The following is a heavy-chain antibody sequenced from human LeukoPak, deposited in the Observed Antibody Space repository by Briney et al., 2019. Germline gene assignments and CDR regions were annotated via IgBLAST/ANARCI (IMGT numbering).Heavy chain of an antibody. J-gene: IGHJ3*02. CDR1: GGTFSSYA. D-gene: IGHD2-15*01. CDR3: ARGYCSGGSYYADAFDI. V-gene: IGHV1-69*01. Sequence: SVKVSCKASGGTFSSYAISWVRQAPGQGLEWMGGIIPIFGTANYAQKFQGRVTITADESTSTAYMELSSLRSEDTAVYYCARGYCSGGSYYADAFDIWGQGTMVTVSS. CDR2: IIPIFGTA.